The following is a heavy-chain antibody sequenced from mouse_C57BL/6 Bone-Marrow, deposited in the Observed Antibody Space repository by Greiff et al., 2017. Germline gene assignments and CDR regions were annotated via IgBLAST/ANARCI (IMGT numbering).Heavy chain of an antibody. CDR1: GFTFSSYG. J-gene: IGHJ2*01. Sequence: DVKLQESGGDLVKPGGSLKLSCAASGFTFSSYGMSWVRQTPDKRLEWVATISSGGSYTYYPDSVKGRFTISRDNAKNTLYLQMSSLKSEDTAMYYCARRLLRYYFDYWGQGTTLTVSS. CDR2: ISSGGSYT. V-gene: IGHV5-6*02. D-gene: IGHD1-1*01. CDR3: ARRLLRYYFDY.